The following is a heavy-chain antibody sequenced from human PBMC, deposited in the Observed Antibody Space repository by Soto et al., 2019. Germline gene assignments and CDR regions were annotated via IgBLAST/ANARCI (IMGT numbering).Heavy chain of an antibody. CDR1: GFTFSSYG. J-gene: IGHJ6*01. V-gene: IGHV3-33*01. Sequence: QVQLVESGGGVVQPGRSLRLSCAASGFTFSSYGMHWVRQAPGKGLEWVAVIWYDGSNKYYADSVKGRFTISRDNSKNTLYLQMNSLRAEDTAVYYCARNGYYDFWSGYYISPLDYYYGMDIW. CDR3: ARNGYYDFWSGYYISPLDYYYGMDI. CDR2: IWYDGSNK. D-gene: IGHD3-3*01.